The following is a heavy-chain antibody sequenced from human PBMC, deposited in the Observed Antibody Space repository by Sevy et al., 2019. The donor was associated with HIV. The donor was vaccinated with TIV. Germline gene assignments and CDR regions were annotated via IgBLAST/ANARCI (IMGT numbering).Heavy chain of an antibody. Sequence: GGSLRLSCAASRFTFTRYWMSWVRQAPGKGLEWVANINEDGSEKYYVDSVKGRFTISRDNARKSLHLQMNSLRAEDTAIYYCARDVAAGDFWGLGTLVTVSS. CDR1: RFTFTRYW. V-gene: IGHV3-7*01. J-gene: IGHJ4*02. CDR2: INEDGSEK. D-gene: IGHD2-21*01. CDR3: ARDVAAGDF.